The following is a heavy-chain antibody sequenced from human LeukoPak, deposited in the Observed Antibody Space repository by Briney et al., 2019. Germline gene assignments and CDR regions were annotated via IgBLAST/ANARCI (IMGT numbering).Heavy chain of an antibody. D-gene: IGHD6-6*01. V-gene: IGHV3-7*01. J-gene: IGHJ3*02. CDR2: MNEGGSEI. Sequence: GGSLRLSCAASGFTFSGYWMTWVRQAPGTGLEWVTYMNEGGSEIYYLDSVKGRFTISRDNGKNSLYLQMNSLRVEDTAVYYCARGVYAFDIWGQGTMVTVSS. CDR1: GFTFSGYW. CDR3: ARGVYAFDI.